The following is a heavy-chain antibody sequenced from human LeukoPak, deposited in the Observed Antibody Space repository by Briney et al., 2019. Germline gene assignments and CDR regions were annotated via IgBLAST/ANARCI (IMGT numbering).Heavy chain of an antibody. CDR1: GFTVTNNY. CDR2: IYSDGTT. V-gene: IGHV3-53*01. CDR3: ARYHTALNY. D-gene: IGHD5-18*01. J-gene: IGHJ4*02. Sequence: GGSLRLSCAASGFTVTNNYMNWVRQAPGKGLDWVSFIYSDGTTYYADSVKGRFSISRDNSKNTLYLQMNNVRVEDTAVYFCARYHTALNYWGQGTLVTASS.